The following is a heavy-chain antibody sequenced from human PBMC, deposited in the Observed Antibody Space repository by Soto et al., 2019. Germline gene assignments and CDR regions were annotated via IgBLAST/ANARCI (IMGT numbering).Heavy chain of an antibody. D-gene: IGHD6-13*01. J-gene: IGHJ4*02. CDR3: ARSARIAAAGTGDFDY. CDR2: IYYSGST. V-gene: IGHV4-59*01. Sequence: PSETLSLTCTVSGGSISSYYWSWIRQPPGKGLEWIGYIYYSGSTNYNPSLKSRVTISVDTSKNQFSLKLSSVTAADTAVYYCARSARIAAAGTGDFDYWGQGTLVTGSS. CDR1: GGSISSYY.